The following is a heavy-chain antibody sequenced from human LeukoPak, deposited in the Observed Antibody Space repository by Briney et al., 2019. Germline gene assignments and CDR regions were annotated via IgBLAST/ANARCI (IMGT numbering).Heavy chain of an antibody. CDR3: ASLGATTLSYYGMDV. D-gene: IGHD1-26*01. CDR1: GYTFTDYY. V-gene: IGHV1-2*02. Sequence: GASVKVSCKASGYTFTDYYIHWLRQAPGHGLEWMGWINPTTGGTYYTQNFQGRLSMTRDMSITTAYMELNRLISDDTAVYYCASLGATTLSYYGMDVWGQGTTVTVSS. CDR2: INPTTGGT. J-gene: IGHJ6*02.